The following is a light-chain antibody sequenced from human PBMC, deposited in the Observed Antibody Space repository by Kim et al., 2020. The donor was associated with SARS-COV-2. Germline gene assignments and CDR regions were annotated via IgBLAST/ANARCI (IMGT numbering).Light chain of an antibody. V-gene: IGLV3-19*01. CDR3: NSRDSNDHVV. Sequence: FGQTSRITYQGDSLKNYYATWYQQQPGQALLLVIYDKNSRPSGIPGRFAGSSSENTASLTITGTPAGDDADYYCNSRDSNDHVVFGGGTQLTVL. J-gene: IGLJ2*01. CDR2: DKN. CDR1: SLKNYY.